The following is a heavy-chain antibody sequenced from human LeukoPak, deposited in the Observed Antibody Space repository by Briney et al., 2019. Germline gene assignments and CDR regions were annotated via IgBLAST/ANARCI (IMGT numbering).Heavy chain of an antibody. CDR3: AGAEREQWLVTYYYYGMDV. J-gene: IGHJ6*02. CDR2: ISSSSSTI. V-gene: IGHV3-48*02. Sequence: PGGSLRLSCAASGFTFSSYSMNWVRQAPGKGLEWVSYISSSSSTIYYADSVKGRFTISRDNAKNSLYLQMNSLRDEDTAVYYCAGAEREQWLVTYYYYGMDVWGQGTTVTVSS. D-gene: IGHD6-19*01. CDR1: GFTFSSYS.